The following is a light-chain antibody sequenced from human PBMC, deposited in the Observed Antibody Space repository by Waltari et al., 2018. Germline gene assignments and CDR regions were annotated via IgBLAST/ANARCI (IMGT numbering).Light chain of an antibody. J-gene: IGLJ2*01. CDR1: SSDVGGYNY. CDR2: AVR. V-gene: IGLV2-11*01. CDR3: ASYAGDRVL. Sequence: QSALTQPRSVSGSPGQSVTISFTGTSSDVGGYNYVSWYHQHPGKPPKLMIYAVRNRPPGVPARFSDSKSVNTASLSISGRQAEDEADYFCASYAGDRVLFGGGTRLTVL.